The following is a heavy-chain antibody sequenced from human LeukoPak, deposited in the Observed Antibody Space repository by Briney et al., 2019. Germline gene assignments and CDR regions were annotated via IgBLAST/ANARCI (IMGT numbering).Heavy chain of an antibody. CDR3: AKSSDILTGYLYYFDH. J-gene: IGHJ4*02. Sequence: GGSLRLSCAVSGITLSNYGMSWVRQAPGKGLEWVSGMSGSGGNTYYADSVKGRFTISRDNSKNTLYLQMNSLRAEDTAVYYCAKSSDILTGYLYYFDHWGQGTLVTVSS. D-gene: IGHD3-9*01. CDR1: GITLSNYG. CDR2: MSGSGGNT. V-gene: IGHV3-23*01.